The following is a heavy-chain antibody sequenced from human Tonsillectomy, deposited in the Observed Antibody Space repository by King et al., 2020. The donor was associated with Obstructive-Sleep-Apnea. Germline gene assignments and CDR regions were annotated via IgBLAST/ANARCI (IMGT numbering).Heavy chain of an antibody. J-gene: IGHJ3*02. CDR3: ARDLGWEHDAFDI. CDR1: GFTFSSYA. V-gene: IGHV3-30*04. CDR2: ISYDGSNK. D-gene: IGHD1-26*01. Sequence: QLVQSGGGVVQPGRSLRLSCAASGFTFSSYAMHWVRQAPGKGLEWVAVISYDGSNKYYADSVKGRLTISRDNSKNTLYLQMNSLRAEDTAVYYCARDLGWEHDAFDIWGQGTMVTVSS.